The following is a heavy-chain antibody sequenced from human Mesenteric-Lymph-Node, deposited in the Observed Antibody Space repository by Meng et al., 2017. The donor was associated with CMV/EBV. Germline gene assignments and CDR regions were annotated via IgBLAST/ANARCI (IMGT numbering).Heavy chain of an antibody. Sequence: ASVKVSCKASGYTFTDYFMHWVRQAPGQGLEWMGWINPNSGGTNYAQKFQGRVTMTRDTSISTAYMELSRLRSDDTAVYYCARDSTASPGGYWGQGTLVSVSS. J-gene: IGHJ4*02. CDR1: GYTFTDYF. CDR2: INPNSGGT. V-gene: IGHV1-2*02. D-gene: IGHD1-14*01. CDR3: ARDSTASPGGY.